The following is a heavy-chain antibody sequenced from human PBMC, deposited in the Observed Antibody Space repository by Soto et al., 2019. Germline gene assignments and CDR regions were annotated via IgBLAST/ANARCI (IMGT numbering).Heavy chain of an antibody. Sequence: GGSLRLSCAASGFTLSSYAMHWVRQAQGKGLEWVAVISYDGSNKYYADSVKGRFTISRDNSKNTLYLQMNSLRAEDTAVYYCARPPGRYCTNGVCRFDYWGQGTLVTVSS. CDR1: GFTLSSYA. D-gene: IGHD2-8*01. CDR2: ISYDGSNK. V-gene: IGHV3-30-3*01. CDR3: ARPPGRYCTNGVCRFDY. J-gene: IGHJ4*02.